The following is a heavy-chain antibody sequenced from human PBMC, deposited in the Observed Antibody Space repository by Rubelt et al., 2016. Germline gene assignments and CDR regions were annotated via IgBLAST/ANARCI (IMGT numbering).Heavy chain of an antibody. CDR2: VSYDGSNK. D-gene: IGHD3-3*01. J-gene: IGHJ6*02. CDR3: AKGRRITMLTLMDV. Sequence: PGRSLRLSCAASGFTLSSYAMHWVRQAPGKGLEWVAVVSYDGSNKYYADSVKGRFTITRDNSKNTLYLQMNSLRAEDTAVYYGAKGRRITMLTLMDVWGQGTTVTVSS. V-gene: IGHV3-30*04. CDR1: GFTLSSYA.